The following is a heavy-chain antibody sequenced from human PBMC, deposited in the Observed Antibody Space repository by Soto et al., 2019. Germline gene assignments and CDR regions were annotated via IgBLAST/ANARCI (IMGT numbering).Heavy chain of an antibody. Sequence: PGGSLRLACAASGFTFSSYAMHWVRQAPGKGLEWVAVISYDGSNKYYADSVKGRFTISRDNSKNTLYLQMNSLRAEDTAVYYCARDRLETTVTPLYLDYWGQGTLVTVSS. J-gene: IGHJ4*02. D-gene: IGHD4-17*01. V-gene: IGHV3-30-3*01. CDR1: GFTFSSYA. CDR2: ISYDGSNK. CDR3: ARDRLETTVTPLYLDY.